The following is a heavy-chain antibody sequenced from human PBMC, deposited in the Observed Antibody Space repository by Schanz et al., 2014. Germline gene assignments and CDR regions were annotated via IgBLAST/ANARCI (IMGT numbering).Heavy chain of an antibody. Sequence: VRLVESGGGVVQPGGSLRLSCAASGFTFSSYALHWVRQAPGKGLEWVSTIGTSGGTNYAESVKGRFTISRDNSKNTLYLQMNSLRAEDTAVYFCAKIERNEDWGQGTLVTVSS. D-gene: IGHD1-1*01. CDR3: AKIERNED. J-gene: IGHJ4*02. CDR2: IGTSGGT. V-gene: IGHV3-23*04. CDR1: GFTFSSYA.